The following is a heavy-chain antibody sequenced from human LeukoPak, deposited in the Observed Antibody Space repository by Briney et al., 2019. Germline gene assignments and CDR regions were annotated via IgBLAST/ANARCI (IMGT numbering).Heavy chain of an antibody. J-gene: IGHJ4*02. CDR2: ISSSSSYI. D-gene: IGHD3-3*01. CDR1: GFTFSSYS. CDR3: ARVSNDFWSGYPDY. Sequence: GGSLRLSCAASGFTFSSYSMNWVRQAPGKGLEWVSYISSSSSYIYYADSVKGRFTISRDNAKNSLYLQMNSLRAEDTAVYYCARVSNDFWSGYPDYWGQGTLVTVSS. V-gene: IGHV3-21*01.